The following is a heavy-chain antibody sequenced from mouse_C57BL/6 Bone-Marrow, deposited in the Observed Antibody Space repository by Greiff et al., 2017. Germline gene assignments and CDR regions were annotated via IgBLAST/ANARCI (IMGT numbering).Heavy chain of an antibody. Sequence: EVMLVESGAELVRPGASVKLSCTASGFNIKDDYMHWVKQRPEQGLEWIGWIDPENGDTEYASKFQGKATITADTSSNTAHLQLSGLTSEDTAVYYCTTKRYFDVWGTGTTVTVSS. CDR1: GFNIKDDY. J-gene: IGHJ1*03. CDR2: IDPENGDT. CDR3: TTKRYFDV. V-gene: IGHV14-4*01.